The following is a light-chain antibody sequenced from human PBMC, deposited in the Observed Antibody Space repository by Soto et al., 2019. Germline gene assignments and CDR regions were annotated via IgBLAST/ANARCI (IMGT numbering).Light chain of an antibody. CDR1: NSNVGAGYD. V-gene: IGLV1-40*01. CDR3: QSQDSSRSGLV. J-gene: IGLJ2*01. CDR2: YNN. Sequence: QSVLTQPPSVSGSPGQRVTISCTGSNSNVGAGYDVHWYQQLPGTAPKLLIYYNNIRPSGVPDRFSGSKSGTSASLAITGLLAADEDDDYCQSQDSSRSGLVFGGGTKVTVL.